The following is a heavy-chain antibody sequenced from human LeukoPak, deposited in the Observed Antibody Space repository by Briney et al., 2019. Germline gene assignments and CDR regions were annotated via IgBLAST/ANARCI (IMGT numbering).Heavy chain of an antibody. Sequence: PGGSLRLSCAASGFPFSSYSMNWVRQAPGKGLEWVSSISSSSSYIYYADSVKGRFTISRDNAKNSLYLQMNSLRAEDTAVYYCARDPGSITMVRGETGGEPPVYWGQGTLVTVSS. V-gene: IGHV3-21*01. CDR1: GFPFSSYS. J-gene: IGHJ4*02. CDR3: ARDPGSITMVRGETGGEPPVY. CDR2: ISSSSSYI. D-gene: IGHD3-10*01.